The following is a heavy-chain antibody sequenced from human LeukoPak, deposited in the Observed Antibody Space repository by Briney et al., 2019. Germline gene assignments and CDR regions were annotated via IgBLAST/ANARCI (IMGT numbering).Heavy chain of an antibody. CDR2: ISWEGDTT. CDR1: GFTFDDYA. J-gene: IGHJ4*02. V-gene: IGHV3-43*01. Sequence: GGSLRLSCAASGFTFDDYAMHWVRQAPGKGLEWVSLISWEGDTTYYADSVRGRFTISRDNSKNSLYLQMNSLRTEDTAFYYCTRDTDYGSATNYFDYWSQGTLVSVSS. CDR3: TRDTDYGSATNYFDY. D-gene: IGHD3-10*01.